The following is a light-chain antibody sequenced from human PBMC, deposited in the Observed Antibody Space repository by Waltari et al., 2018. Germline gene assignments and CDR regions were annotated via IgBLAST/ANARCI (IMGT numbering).Light chain of an antibody. CDR1: QNVRSN. Sequence: EIAMSQSPGTLSVSPGDRVTLSCRASQNVRSNLAWYQQKPGQAPRLLFYGASTRAAGIPARFSGSGSGTEFTLTISSLQSEDFAVYYCQQYNEQLYTFGQGTKLENK. V-gene: IGKV3-15*01. CDR3: QQYNEQLYT. J-gene: IGKJ2*01. CDR2: GAS.